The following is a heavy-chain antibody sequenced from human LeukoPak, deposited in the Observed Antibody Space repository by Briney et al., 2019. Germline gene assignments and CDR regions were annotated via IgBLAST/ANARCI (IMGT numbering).Heavy chain of an antibody. Sequence: PSETLSLTCTVPGGSISTNKYYWGWIRQPPGKGLEWIGSIYYSGSTYYNPTLKSRVTIFVDTSKNQFSLKLSSVTAADTAVYYCATPYSGGYQGLDIWGQGTMVTVS. V-gene: IGHV4-39*01. J-gene: IGHJ3*02. CDR2: IYYSGST. D-gene: IGHD1-26*01. CDR3: ATPYSGGYQGLDI. CDR1: GGSISTNKYY.